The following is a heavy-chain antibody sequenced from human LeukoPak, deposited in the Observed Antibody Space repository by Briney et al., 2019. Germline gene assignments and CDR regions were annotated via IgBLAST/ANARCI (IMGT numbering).Heavy chain of an antibody. Sequence: GGSLRLSCAASGFTFSSSGMHWVRQAPGKGLEWISGIGGGDTHYADSVKGRFTISRDNSKNTLYLQMNSLRAEDTAVYYCARSLSSVDTAMDYYDSSGYEDYFDYWGQGTLVTVSS. CDR1: GFTFSSSG. J-gene: IGHJ4*02. CDR3: ARSLSSVDTAMDYYDSSGYEDYFDY. D-gene: IGHD3-22*01. CDR2: IGGGDT. V-gene: IGHV3-NL1*01.